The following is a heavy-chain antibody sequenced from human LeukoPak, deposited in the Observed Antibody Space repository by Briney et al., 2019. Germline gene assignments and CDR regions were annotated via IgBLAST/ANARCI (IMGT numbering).Heavy chain of an antibody. V-gene: IGHV3-23*01. CDR3: AKDLGGGSGCYDL. Sequence: GGSLRLSCAASGFTFSTYAMSWVRQAPGRGLEWVSGIRGSGAGTYYADSVKGRFTISRDNSKNTLYLQMNSLRAEDTAVYYCAKDLGGGSGCYDLWGRGTLVTVSS. D-gene: IGHD6-19*01. J-gene: IGHJ2*01. CDR1: GFTFSTYA. CDR2: IRGSGAGT.